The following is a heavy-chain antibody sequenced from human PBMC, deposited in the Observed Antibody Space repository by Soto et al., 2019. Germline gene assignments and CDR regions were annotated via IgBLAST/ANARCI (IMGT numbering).Heavy chain of an antibody. J-gene: IGHJ6*02. Sequence: QVQLVESGGGVVQPGRSLRLSCAASGFTFSSYGMHWVHQAPGKGLEWVAVIWYDGSKKYYADSVKGRFTISRDNSKNTLYLQMNSLRAEDTAVYYCASEYCSGGRCYYYGMDVWGQGTTVTVSS. CDR2: IWYDGSKK. V-gene: IGHV3-33*01. CDR1: GFTFSSYG. CDR3: ASEYCSGGRCYYYGMDV. D-gene: IGHD2-15*01.